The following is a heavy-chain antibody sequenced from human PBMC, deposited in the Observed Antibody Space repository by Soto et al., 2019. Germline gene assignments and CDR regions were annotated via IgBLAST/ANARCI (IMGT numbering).Heavy chain of an antibody. CDR1: GYTFAGFD. CDR3: ARGRGAAVVNGMDV. D-gene: IGHD6-13*01. CDR2: INPNSGNT. Sequence: QVQLVESGPEVKKPGASVKVSCKTSGYTFAGFDVYWVRQAPGQGLEWMGWINPNSGNTGYAQKFQGRVTLTKDTSISTAYMELSTLRSDDTAIYYCARGRGAAVVNGMDVWGQGTTVTVSS. J-gene: IGHJ6*02. V-gene: IGHV1-8*01.